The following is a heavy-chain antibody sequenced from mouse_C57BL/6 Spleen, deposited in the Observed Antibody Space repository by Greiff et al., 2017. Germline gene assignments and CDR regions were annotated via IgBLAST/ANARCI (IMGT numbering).Heavy chain of an antibody. CDR2: INPNNGGT. CDR1: GYTFTDYY. D-gene: IGHD2-2*01. V-gene: IGHV1-26*01. Sequence: VQLQQSGPELVKPGASVKISCKASGYTFTDYYMNWVKQSHGKSLEWIGDINPNNGGTSYNQKFKGKATLTVDKSSSTAYMELRSLTSEDSAVYYCARGGNYGYDVYAMDYWGQGTSVTVSS. J-gene: IGHJ4*01. CDR3: ARGGNYGYDVYAMDY.